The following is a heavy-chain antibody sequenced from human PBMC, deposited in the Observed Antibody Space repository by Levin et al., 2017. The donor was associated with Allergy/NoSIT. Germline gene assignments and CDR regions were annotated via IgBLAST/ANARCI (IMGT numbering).Heavy chain of an antibody. CDR3: AHRHNQNYRSGHNYFDP. V-gene: IGHV2-5*02. CDR1: GFSLSTRGVG. J-gene: IGHJ5*02. D-gene: IGHD3-10*01. CDR2: IYWDDEK. Sequence: SGPTLVKPTQTLTLTCTFSGFSLSTRGVGVGWIRQPPGKALEWLALIYWDDEKQYSPSLKTRLTITKDTSKNQVVLTMTNMDPVDTATYYCAHRHNQNYRSGHNYFDPWGQGTLVTVSS.